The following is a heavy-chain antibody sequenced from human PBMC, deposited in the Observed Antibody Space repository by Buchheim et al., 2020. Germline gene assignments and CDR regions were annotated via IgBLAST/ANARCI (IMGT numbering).Heavy chain of an antibody. CDR1: GFTFRNYW. V-gene: IGHV3-7*03. J-gene: IGHJ5*02. CDR3: AKHSIP. Sequence: EVYLVESGGGLVQPGGSLRLSCAASGFTFRNYWMNWVRQAPGKGLEWVANINEDGTEKYYVDSVKGRFTISRDNAMSSVYLQMSGLRVEDTAVYYCAKHSIPWGQGT. CDR2: INEDGTEK. D-gene: IGHD2/OR15-2a*01.